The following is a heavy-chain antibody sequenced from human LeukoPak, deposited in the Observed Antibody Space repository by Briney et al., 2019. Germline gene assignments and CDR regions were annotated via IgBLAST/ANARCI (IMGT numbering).Heavy chain of an antibody. D-gene: IGHD6-19*01. CDR1: GVSISSRSYY. Sequence: PSETLSLTCTVSGVSISSRSYYWGWIRQPPGKGLEWIGRISYSGSTYYNPSLKSRVTISVDTSKKQFFLKLSSVTAADTAVYYCTRQWQALDYWGQGTLVTVSS. CDR2: ISYSGST. CDR3: TRQWQALDY. J-gene: IGHJ4*02. V-gene: IGHV4-39*01.